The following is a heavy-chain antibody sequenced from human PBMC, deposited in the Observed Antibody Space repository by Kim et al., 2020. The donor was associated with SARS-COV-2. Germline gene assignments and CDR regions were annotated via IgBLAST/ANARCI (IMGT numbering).Heavy chain of an antibody. J-gene: IGHJ4*02. CDR1: GGSISSSSYY. D-gene: IGHD3-3*01. CDR3: ARLAYYDFWSGYYNGVDY. CDR2: IYYSGST. V-gene: IGHV4-39*01. Sequence: SETLSLTCTVSGGSISSSSYYWGWIRQPPGKGLEWIGSIYYSGSTYYNPSLKSRVTISVDTSKNQFSLKLSSVTAADTAVYYCARLAYYDFWSGYYNGVDYWGQGTLVTVSS.